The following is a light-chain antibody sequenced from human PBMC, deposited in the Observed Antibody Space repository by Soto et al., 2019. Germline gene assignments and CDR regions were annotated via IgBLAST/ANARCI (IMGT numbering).Light chain of an antibody. V-gene: IGLV1-40*01. Sequence: QSVLTQPPSVSGAPGQRVTISCTGSSSNIGAGYDVHWYQQLPGTAPKVLIYGNNNRPSGVPDRFSASKSGTSASLAITGLQAEDEATYYCQSYDNSLSGSGWVFGGWTKVTVL. CDR1: SSNIGAGYD. CDR2: GNN. J-gene: IGLJ3*02. CDR3: QSYDNSLSGSGWV.